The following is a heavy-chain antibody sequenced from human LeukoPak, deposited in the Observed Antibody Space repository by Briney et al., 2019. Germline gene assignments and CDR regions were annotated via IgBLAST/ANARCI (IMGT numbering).Heavy chain of an antibody. D-gene: IGHD1-26*01. CDR1: GGFISSSSYY. Sequence: SETLSLTCTVSGGFISSSSYYWGWIRQAAGKGLECIGSIYYSGSTYYNPSLKSRVTISIDTSKNQFSLKLSSVTAADTAVYYCARFNSGSYQHYFDYWGQGTLVTVSS. V-gene: IGHV4-39*07. CDR3: ARFNSGSYQHYFDY. J-gene: IGHJ4*02. CDR2: IYYSGST.